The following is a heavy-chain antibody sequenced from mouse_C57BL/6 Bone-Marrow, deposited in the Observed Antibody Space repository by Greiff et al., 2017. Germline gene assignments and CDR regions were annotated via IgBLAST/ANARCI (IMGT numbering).Heavy chain of an antibody. J-gene: IGHJ3*01. V-gene: IGHV1-9*01. CDR2: ILPGSGST. Sequence: LVESGAELMKPGASVKLSCTATGYTFTGYWIEWVKQRPGHGLEWIGEILPGSGSTNYNAKFKGKATFTADTSSNTAYMQLSSLTTEDSAIYYCARSSYWGQGTLVTVSA. CDR3: ARSSY. CDR1: GYTFTGYW.